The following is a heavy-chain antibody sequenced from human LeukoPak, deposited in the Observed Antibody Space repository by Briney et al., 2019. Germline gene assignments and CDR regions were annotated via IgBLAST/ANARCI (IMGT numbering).Heavy chain of an antibody. D-gene: IGHD6-13*01. CDR3: ARAAQQLVHIFDY. Sequence: SVKVSCKASGGTFSSYAISWVRPAPGQGLEWLGRIIPIFGIANYAQKFQGRVTITADKSTSTAYMELSSLRSEDTAVYYCARAAQQLVHIFDYWGQGTLVTVSS. CDR2: IIPIFGIA. J-gene: IGHJ4*02. CDR1: GGTFSSYA. V-gene: IGHV1-69*04.